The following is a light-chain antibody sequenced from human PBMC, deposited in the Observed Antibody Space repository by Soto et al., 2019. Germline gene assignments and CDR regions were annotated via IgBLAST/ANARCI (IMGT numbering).Light chain of an antibody. Sequence: DIQMTQSPSTLSASVGDRVTITCRASQSISSWLAWYQQKPGKAPKLLIYDASSLESGVPSRFSGSGSGMEFALTCVSLQADDFATYYCQKYNSYSLTFGQGTEVEIE. CDR3: QKYNSYSLT. CDR1: QSISSW. V-gene: IGKV1-5*01. CDR2: DAS. J-gene: IGKJ1*01.